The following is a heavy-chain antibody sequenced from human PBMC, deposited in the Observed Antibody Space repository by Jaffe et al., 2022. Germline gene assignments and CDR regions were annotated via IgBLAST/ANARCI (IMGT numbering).Heavy chain of an antibody. CDR2: IVARGDRT. V-gene: IGHV3-23*01. Sequence: EVQLLESGGGLVQPGGSLRLSCAASGFTFSSHHMSWVRQVPGKGLEWVALIVARGDRTYYANSVKGRFTISRDSSKNTLYLQMNSLRDEDTALYYCAKDPPEGRPDCPRACFYDSWGQGTLVTVSS. J-gene: IGHJ4*02. CDR3: AKDPPEGRPDCPRACFYDS. CDR1: GFTFSSHH. D-gene: IGHD2-21*02.